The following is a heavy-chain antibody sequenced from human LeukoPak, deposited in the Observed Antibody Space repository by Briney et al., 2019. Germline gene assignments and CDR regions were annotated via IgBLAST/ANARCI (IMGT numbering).Heavy chain of an antibody. V-gene: IGHV3-53*01. CDR2: IYGGGPT. D-gene: IGHD1-14*01. CDR1: GFTVSRNY. CDR3: ARDLGIAGTTHAFDI. J-gene: IGHJ3*02. Sequence: GGSLRLSCAASGFTVSRNYMSWVRQAPGRGLECVSVIYGGGPTYYADSVKGRFTISRDTAKNTLYLQMNSLRGEDTAVYFCARDLGIAGTTHAFDIWGHGTMVPVSS.